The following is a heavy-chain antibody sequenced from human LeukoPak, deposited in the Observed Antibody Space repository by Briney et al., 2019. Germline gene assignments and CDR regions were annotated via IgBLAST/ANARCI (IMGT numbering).Heavy chain of an antibody. CDR2: INHSGST. J-gene: IGHJ4*02. V-gene: IGHV4-34*01. CDR1: GGSFSGYY. CDR3: ARCESILRELSHFDY. Sequence: PSETLSLTCAVYGGSFSGYYWSWIRQPPGKGLEWIGEINHSGSTNYNPSLKSRVTISEDTSKNQFSLKLSSVTAADTAVYYCARCESILRELSHFDYWGQGTLVTVSS. D-gene: IGHD1-26*01.